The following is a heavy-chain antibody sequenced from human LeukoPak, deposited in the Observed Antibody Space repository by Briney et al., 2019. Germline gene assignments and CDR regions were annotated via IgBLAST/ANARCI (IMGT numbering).Heavy chain of an antibody. CDR3: ARVMDSGTYTSLDY. D-gene: IGHD3-10*01. Sequence: ASVKVSCKASGYTFNGYYAHWVRQAPGQGLEWMGWISSNSGATNYAQNFQGRVTLTRDTSITTAYMELSSLGSDDTAVYYCARVMDSGTYTSLDYWGQGTLVTVSS. J-gene: IGHJ4*02. V-gene: IGHV1-2*02. CDR2: ISSNSGAT. CDR1: GYTFNGYY.